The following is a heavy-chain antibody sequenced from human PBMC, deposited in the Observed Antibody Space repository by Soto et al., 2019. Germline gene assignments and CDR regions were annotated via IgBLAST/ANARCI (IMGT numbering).Heavy chain of an antibody. Sequence: SETLSLTCTVSGGSISSGGYYWSWIRQHPGKGLEWIGYIYYSGSTYYNPSLKSRVTISVDTSKNQFSLKLISVTSADTAVYYCAIYGKLRYFYFGMEVWGLGTTVTVSS. J-gene: IGHJ6*02. CDR3: AIYGKLRYFYFGMEV. V-gene: IGHV4-31*03. CDR1: GGSISSGGYY. D-gene: IGHD1-26*01. CDR2: IYYSGST.